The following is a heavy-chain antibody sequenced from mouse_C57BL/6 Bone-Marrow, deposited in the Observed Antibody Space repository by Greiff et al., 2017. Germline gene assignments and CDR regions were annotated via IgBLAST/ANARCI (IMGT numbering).Heavy chain of an antibody. CDR1: GYTFTSYW. CDR2: IDPSDSET. J-gene: IGHJ2*01. CDR3: AREWVYDRFDY. D-gene: IGHD2-14*01. V-gene: IGHV1-52*01. Sequence: QVQLQQPGAELVRPGSSVKLSCKASGYTFTSYWMHWVKQRPIQGLEWIGNIDPSDSETHYNQKFKDKATLTVDKSSSTAYMQLSSLTSEDSAVYYCAREWVYDRFDYWGQGTTLTVAS.